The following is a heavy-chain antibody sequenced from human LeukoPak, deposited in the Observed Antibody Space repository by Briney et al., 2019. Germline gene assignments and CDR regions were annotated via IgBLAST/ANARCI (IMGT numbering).Heavy chain of an antibody. CDR2: INWNGRST. Sequence: PGGSLRLSCAASGFTFDHYGMSWVRQSPGKALEWVSCINWNGRSTGYADSVKGRFTISRDNAKTSLYLQMNSLRAEDTALYYCATHPTGYSSSWFDAFDIWGQGTMVTVSS. CDR1: GFTFDHYG. D-gene: IGHD6-13*01. J-gene: IGHJ3*02. V-gene: IGHV3-20*04. CDR3: ATHPTGYSSSWFDAFDI.